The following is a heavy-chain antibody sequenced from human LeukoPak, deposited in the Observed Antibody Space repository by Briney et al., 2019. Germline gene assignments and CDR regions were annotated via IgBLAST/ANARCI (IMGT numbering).Heavy chain of an antibody. J-gene: IGHJ4*02. CDR3: ARAPGYDFWSGYYTFDY. Sequence: SETLSLTCTVSGGSISSYYWSWIRQPPGKGLEWIGYIYYSGSTNYNPSLKSRVTISVDTSKNQFSLKLSSVTAADTAVYYCARAPGYDFWSGYYTFDYWGQGTLVTVSS. CDR1: GGSISSYY. CDR2: IYYSGST. D-gene: IGHD3-3*01. V-gene: IGHV4-59*01.